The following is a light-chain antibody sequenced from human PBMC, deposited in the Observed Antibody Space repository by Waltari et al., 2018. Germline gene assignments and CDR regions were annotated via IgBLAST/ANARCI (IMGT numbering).Light chain of an antibody. J-gene: IGLJ2*01. CDR3: QAWDTSTVV. CDR1: ELGDKY. CDR2: QDG. Sequence: SYELTQPPSVSVSPGQTASITCSGDELGDKYVCWYQQKPGQSPMLVIYQDGERPSGLPDLFSGSNSWHTATLTISGTQAMDESDYYCQAWDTSTVVFGGWTELTVL. V-gene: IGLV3-1*01.